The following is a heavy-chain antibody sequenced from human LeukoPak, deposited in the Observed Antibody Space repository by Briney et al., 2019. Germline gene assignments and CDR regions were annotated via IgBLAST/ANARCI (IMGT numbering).Heavy chain of an antibody. Sequence: PSETLSLTCTVSGGFSSSYYWSWIRQPAGKGLEWIGRIYTSDSTNYNPSLKSRVTMSVDTSKNQFSLKLSSVTAADTAVYYCARDLGDYYGSANNAFDIWGQGTMVSVSS. J-gene: IGHJ3*02. V-gene: IGHV4-4*07. CDR2: IYTSDST. CDR1: GGFSSSYY. CDR3: ARDLGDYYGSANNAFDI. D-gene: IGHD3-10*01.